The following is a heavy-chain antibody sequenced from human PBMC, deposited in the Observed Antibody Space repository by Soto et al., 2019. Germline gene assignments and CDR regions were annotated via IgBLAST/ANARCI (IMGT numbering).Heavy chain of an antibody. CDR3: AKPGANYDFWSGYGPFDY. J-gene: IGHJ4*02. Sequence: GGSLRLSCAASGFTFSSYAMSWVRQAPGKGLEWVSAISGSGGSTYYADSVKGRFTISRDNSKNTLYLQMNSLRAEDTAVYYCAKPGANYDFWSGYGPFDYWGQGTLDTVSS. V-gene: IGHV3-23*01. CDR1: GFTFSSYA. D-gene: IGHD3-3*01. CDR2: ISGSGGST.